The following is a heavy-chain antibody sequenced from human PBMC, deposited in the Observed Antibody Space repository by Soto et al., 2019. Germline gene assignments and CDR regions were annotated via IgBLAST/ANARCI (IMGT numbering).Heavy chain of an antibody. CDR2: ITNDASVQ. D-gene: IGHD3-3*01. CDR3: ARDIWSGDYKWFDS. J-gene: IGHJ5*01. Sequence: QVQLVQSGAEVRKPGSSVKVSCKASGGTFSRHAISWVRQAPGQGLEWVAFITNDASVQYYAESVKGRFTISRDHSKNTVDLQMSSLRSEESAVYYCARDIWSGDYKWFDSWGPGTLVTVSS. V-gene: IGHV3-30*15. CDR1: GGTFSRHA.